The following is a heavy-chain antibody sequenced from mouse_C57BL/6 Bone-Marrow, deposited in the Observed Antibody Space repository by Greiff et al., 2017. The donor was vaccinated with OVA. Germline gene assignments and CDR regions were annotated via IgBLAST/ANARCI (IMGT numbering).Heavy chain of an antibody. J-gene: IGHJ3*01. Sequence: EVQLQQSGPELVKPGASVKISCKASGYTFTDYYMNWVKQSHGKSLEWIGDINPNNGGTSYNQTFKGKATLTVDKSSSTAYMELRSLTSEDSAVYYCARTLYYYGSSYHFAYWGQGTLVTVSA. CDR2: INPNNGGT. CDR3: ARTLYYYGSSYHFAY. CDR1: GYTFTDYY. D-gene: IGHD1-1*01. V-gene: IGHV1-26*01.